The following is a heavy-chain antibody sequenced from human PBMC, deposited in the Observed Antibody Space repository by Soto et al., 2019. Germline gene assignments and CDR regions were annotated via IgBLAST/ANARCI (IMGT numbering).Heavy chain of an antibody. D-gene: IGHD2-2*01. CDR2: IKQDGSEK. CDR1: GFTFSNYG. V-gene: IGHV3-7*03. Sequence: GSLRLSCAASGFTFSNYGMTWVRQAPGKGLEWVANIKQDGSEKYYVDSVKGRFTISRDNAKNSLYLQMNSLRAEDTAVYYCARFAELAMSDYWGQGTLVTVSS. CDR3: ARFAELAMSDY. J-gene: IGHJ4*02.